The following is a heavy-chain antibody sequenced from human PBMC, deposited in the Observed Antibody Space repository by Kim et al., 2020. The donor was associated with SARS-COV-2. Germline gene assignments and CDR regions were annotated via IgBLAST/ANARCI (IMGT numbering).Heavy chain of an antibody. CDR2: IIPILGIA. D-gene: IGHD2-2*02. CDR1: GGTFSSYA. Sequence: SVKVSCKASGGTFSSYAISWVRQAPGQGLEWMGRIIPILGIANYAQKFQGRVTITADKSTSTAYMELSSLRSEDTAVYYCAMLPNIVVVPAAIPTGDYWGQGTLVTVSS. J-gene: IGHJ4*02. CDR3: AMLPNIVVVPAAIPTGDY. V-gene: IGHV1-69*04.